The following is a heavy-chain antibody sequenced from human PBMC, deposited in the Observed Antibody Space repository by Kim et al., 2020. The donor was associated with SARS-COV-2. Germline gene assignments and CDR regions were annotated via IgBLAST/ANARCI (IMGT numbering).Heavy chain of an antibody. V-gene: IGHV3-33*05. Sequence: GGSLRLSCAASGFIFSNYGMHWVRQAPGKGLEWVAVISYDGSNKYYADSVKGRFTISRDNSKNTLYLQMNSLRVEDTAVYYCTRALNYSGIQLWTTCYG. D-gene: IGHD5-18*01. CDR1: GFIFSNYG. CDR3: TRALNYSGIQLWTTCYG. CDR2: ISYDGSNK. J-gene: IGHJ6*01.